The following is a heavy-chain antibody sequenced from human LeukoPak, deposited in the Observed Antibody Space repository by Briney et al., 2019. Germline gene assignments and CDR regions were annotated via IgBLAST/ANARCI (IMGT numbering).Heavy chain of an antibody. J-gene: IGHJ4*02. CDR3: ARLRRDINDWYADDC. CDR2: ISITEGT. Sequence: PSETLSLTCSVSGGSVNTYYWSWIRQSAGKGLEWIGRISITEGTNYNPSLKSRVSMSVDASKNQVSLKLGSVTAADTAVYYCARLRRDINDWYADDCWGQGTLVTISS. D-gene: IGHD6-19*01. V-gene: IGHV4-4*07. CDR1: GGSVNTYY.